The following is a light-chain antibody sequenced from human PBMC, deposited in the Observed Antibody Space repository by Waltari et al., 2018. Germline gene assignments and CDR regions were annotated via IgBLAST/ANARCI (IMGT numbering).Light chain of an antibody. CDR1: QSVSSSY. CDR2: GAS. V-gene: IGKV3-20*01. Sequence: EIVLTQSPGTLSLSPGERAPLSCRASQSVSSSYLAWYQQTPGQAPRVLIHGASNRATCIPDMFSGSGSGTDFTLTISRLEPEDFAVYYCQQYGSSPWTFGQGTKVEIK. CDR3: QQYGSSPWT. J-gene: IGKJ1*01.